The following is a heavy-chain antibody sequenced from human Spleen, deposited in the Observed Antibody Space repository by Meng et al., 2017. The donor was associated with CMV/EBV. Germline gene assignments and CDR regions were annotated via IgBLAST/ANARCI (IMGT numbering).Heavy chain of an antibody. Sequence: ASVKVSCKASGYTFTSFGITWVRQAPGQGLEWMGWINPYNGNTNYAQKLQGRVTMTTDTSTSTVYMEVRSPRSDDTAVYYCARQDTAPDYWGQGTRVTVSS. CDR2: INPYNGNT. CDR3: ARQDTAPDY. V-gene: IGHV1-18*01. J-gene: IGHJ4*02. CDR1: GYTFTSFG. D-gene: IGHD5-18*01.